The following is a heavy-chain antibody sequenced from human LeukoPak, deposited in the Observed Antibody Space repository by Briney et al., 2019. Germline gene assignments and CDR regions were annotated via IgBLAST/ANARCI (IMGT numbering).Heavy chain of an antibody. CDR2: INHSGST. CDR1: GGSFSGYY. Sequence: SETLSLTCAVYGGSFSGYYWSWIRQPPGNGLEWIGEINHSGSTNHNPSLKSRVTISVDTSKNQFSLKLSSVTAADTAVYYCARDNGAVANFDYWGQGTLVTVSS. J-gene: IGHJ4*02. CDR3: ARDNGAVANFDY. D-gene: IGHD6-19*01. V-gene: IGHV4-34*01.